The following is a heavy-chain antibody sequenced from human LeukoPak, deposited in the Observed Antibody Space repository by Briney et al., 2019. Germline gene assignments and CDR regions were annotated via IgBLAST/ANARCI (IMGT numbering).Heavy chain of an antibody. CDR3: ARVPSDY. CDR1: GFSFSTYS. CDR2: ISSSSSYI. J-gene: IGHJ4*02. V-gene: IGHV3-21*01. Sequence: GGSLRLSCAASGFSFSTYSMNWVRQAPGKGLEWVSSISSSSSYIYYADSVKGRFTISRDNAKNSVYLEMNSLRVEDTAVYYYARVPSDYWGQGTLVTVSS.